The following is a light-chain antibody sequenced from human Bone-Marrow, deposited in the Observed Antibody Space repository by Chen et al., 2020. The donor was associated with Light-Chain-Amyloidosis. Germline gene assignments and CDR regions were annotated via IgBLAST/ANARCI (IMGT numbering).Light chain of an antibody. Sequence: SYELTQPPSLSVSPRQTARIACPGDVLPTKYAYWYQQKPRQAPVLVIHRDTERPSGISERFSGASSGTTATLTISGVQAEDEADYHCQSADSSGTYEVIFGGGTKLTVL. CDR1: VLPTKY. V-gene: IGLV3-25*03. J-gene: IGLJ2*01. CDR2: RDT. CDR3: QSADSSGTYEVI.